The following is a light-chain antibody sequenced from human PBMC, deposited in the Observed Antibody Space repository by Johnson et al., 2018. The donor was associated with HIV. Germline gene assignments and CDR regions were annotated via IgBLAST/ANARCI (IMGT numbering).Light chain of an antibody. V-gene: IGLV1-51*02. CDR3: GTWDRSLSAYV. J-gene: IGLJ1*01. CDR2: ENN. CDR1: SSNIGNNY. Sequence: QAVLTQPPSVSAAPGQKVTISCSGSSSNIGNNYVSWYQQFPGTAPKLLIYENNKRPSGIPDRFSGSNSGTSATLGITGLQTGDVADYSCGTWDRSLSAYVFGTGTKVTVL.